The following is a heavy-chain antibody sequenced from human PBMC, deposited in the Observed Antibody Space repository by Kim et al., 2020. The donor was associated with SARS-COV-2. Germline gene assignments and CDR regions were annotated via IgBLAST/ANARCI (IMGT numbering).Heavy chain of an antibody. CDR1: GFFFSTSA. J-gene: IGHJ4*02. D-gene: IGHD3-3*01. CDR2: VSKNGEST. CDR3: VKDGVYSFDY. Sequence: GGSLRLSCSASGFFFSTSAMYWVRQAPGKGLEYVSAVSKNGESTYYADSVRGRFTISRDNSKNTLYLQMSSLRVDDTAIYYCVKDGVYSFDYCGQGTLVTGS. V-gene: IGHV3-64D*06.